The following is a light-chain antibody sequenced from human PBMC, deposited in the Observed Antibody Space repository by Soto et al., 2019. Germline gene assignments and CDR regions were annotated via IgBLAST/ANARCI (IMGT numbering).Light chain of an antibody. CDR1: SSKNGSNT. Sequence: QSVLTQPPSASGTPGQRVTISFSGSSSKNGSNTVNWYQQLPGTAPKLLIYSNNQRPSGVPDRFSGSKSGTSASLAISGLQSEDEADYYCAAWDDSLNGVVFGGGTKVTVL. V-gene: IGLV1-44*01. J-gene: IGLJ2*01. CDR2: SNN. CDR3: AAWDDSLNGVV.